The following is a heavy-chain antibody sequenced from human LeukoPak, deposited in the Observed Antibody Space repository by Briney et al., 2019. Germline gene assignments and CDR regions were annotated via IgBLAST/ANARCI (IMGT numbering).Heavy chain of an antibody. Sequence: APVKVSCKASGYTFTGYYMHWVRQAPGQGLEWMGWINPNSGGTNYAQKFQGRVTMTRDTSISTAYMELSRLRSDDTAVYYCARDHPPDCSGGSCYYVNWFDPWGQGTLVTVSS. J-gene: IGHJ5*02. V-gene: IGHV1-2*02. CDR2: INPNSGGT. CDR1: GYTFTGYY. CDR3: ARDHPPDCSGGSCYYVNWFDP. D-gene: IGHD2-15*01.